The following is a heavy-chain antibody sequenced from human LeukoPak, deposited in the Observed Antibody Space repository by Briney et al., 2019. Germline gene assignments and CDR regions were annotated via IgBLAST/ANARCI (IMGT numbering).Heavy chain of an antibody. CDR2: IHTSGST. CDR1: GETFNGFY. J-gene: IGHJ3*02. CDR3: ARHLGRYDILTGYYPTDAFDI. V-gene: IGHV4-4*09. D-gene: IGHD3-9*01. Sequence: SETLSLTCAVYGETFNGFYWSWIRQPPGKGLEWIGYIHTSGSTNYNPSLKSRVTISVDTSKNQFSLKLSSVTAAVTAVYYCARHLGRYDILTGYYPTDAFDIWGQGTMVTVSS.